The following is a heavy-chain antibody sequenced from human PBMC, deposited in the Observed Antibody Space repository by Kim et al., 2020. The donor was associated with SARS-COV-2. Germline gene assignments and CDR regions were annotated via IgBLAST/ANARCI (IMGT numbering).Heavy chain of an antibody. CDR2: ISYDGSNK. J-gene: IGHJ4*02. CDR1: GFTFSSYA. CDR3: ARDGKSIAARRAFDY. D-gene: IGHD6-6*01. V-gene: IGHV3-30-3*01. Sequence: GGSLRLSCAASGFTFSSYAMHWVRQAPGKGLEWVAVISYDGSNKYYADSVKGRFTISRDNSKNTLYLQMNSLRAEDTAVYYCARDGKSIAARRAFDYWGQGTLVTVSS.